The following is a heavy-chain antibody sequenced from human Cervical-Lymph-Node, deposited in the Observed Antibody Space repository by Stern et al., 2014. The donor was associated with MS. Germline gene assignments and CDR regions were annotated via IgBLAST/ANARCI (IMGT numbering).Heavy chain of an antibody. Sequence: QVQLQESGPGLVKPSQTLSLTCTVSGTSIGSGGYYWSWIRPHPGKGPEWIGYISYTANTYYNPSLKSRVSISVDTAKNQFSLKLSSVTAADTAVYYCARSEHSSYCHYFAYWGQGMLVTVSS. D-gene: IGHD6-6*01. CDR1: GTSIGSGGYY. CDR3: ARSEHSSYCHYFAY. CDR2: ISYTANT. J-gene: IGHJ4*02. V-gene: IGHV4-31*03.